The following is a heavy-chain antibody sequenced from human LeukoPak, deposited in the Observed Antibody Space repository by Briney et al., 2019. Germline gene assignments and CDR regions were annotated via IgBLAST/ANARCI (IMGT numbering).Heavy chain of an antibody. D-gene: IGHD3-10*01. CDR3: AKDVESGRSADY. CDR1: GFTFSSYA. J-gene: IGHJ4*02. Sequence: GGSLRLSCAASGFTFSSYAMSWVRQAPGKGLEWVSAISGSGGGTYYADSVKGRFTLSRDNSMNTLYLQMNSLRAEDTAVYYCAKDVESGRSADYWGQGTLVTVSS. CDR2: ISGSGGGT. V-gene: IGHV3-23*01.